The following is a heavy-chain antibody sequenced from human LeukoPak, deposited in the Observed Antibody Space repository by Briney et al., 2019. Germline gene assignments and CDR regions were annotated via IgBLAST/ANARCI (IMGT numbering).Heavy chain of an antibody. CDR1: GYTFTSYG. V-gene: IGHV1-18*01. Sequence: ASVKVSCKASGYTFTSYGISWVRQAPGQGLEWMGWISAYNGNTNYAQKLQGRVTMTTDTSTSTAYMELRSLRSDDTAVYYCARGAQGYYYYYYMDVWGKGTTVTVSS. J-gene: IGHJ6*03. CDR2: ISAYNGNT. CDR3: ARGAQGYYYYYYMDV.